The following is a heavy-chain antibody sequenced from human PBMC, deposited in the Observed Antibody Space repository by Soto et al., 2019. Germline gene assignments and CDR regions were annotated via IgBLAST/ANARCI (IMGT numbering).Heavy chain of an antibody. CDR2: IIPIFGTA. CDR1: GGTFSSYA. D-gene: IGHD3-3*01. V-gene: IGHV1-69*13. J-gene: IGHJ1*01. CDR3: ARDNLGWSPRAEYFQH. Sequence: SVKVSCKASGGTFSSYAISWVRQAPGQGLEWMGGIIPIFGTANYAQKFQGRVTITADESTSTAYMELSSLRSEDTAVYYCARDNLGWSPRAEYFQHWGQGTLVTVSS.